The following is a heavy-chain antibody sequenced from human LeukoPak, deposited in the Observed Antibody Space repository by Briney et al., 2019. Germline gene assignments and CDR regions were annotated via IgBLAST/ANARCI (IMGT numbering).Heavy chain of an antibody. V-gene: IGHV3-33*01. CDR1: GFTFSSYG. CDR2: IWYDGSNK. Sequence: PGRSLRLSCAASGFTFSSYGMHWVRQALGKGLEWVAVIWYDGSNKYYADSVKGRFTISRDNSKNTLYLQMNSLRAEDTAVYYCAREQEEWELLYYFDYWGQGTLVTVSS. D-gene: IGHD1-26*01. CDR3: AREQEEWELLYYFDY. J-gene: IGHJ4*02.